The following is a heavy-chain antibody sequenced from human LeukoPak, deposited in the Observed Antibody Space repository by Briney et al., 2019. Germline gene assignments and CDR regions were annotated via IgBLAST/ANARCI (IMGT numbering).Heavy chain of an antibody. Sequence: PGGSLRLSCAASGFTFSDYYMSWIRQAPGRGLEWVSYISSSSSYTNYADSVKGRFTISRENAKNSLYLQMNSLRAEDTAVYYCASGDYAEAYWGQGTLVTVSS. D-gene: IGHD4-17*01. CDR2: ISSSSSYT. CDR3: ASGDYAEAY. V-gene: IGHV3-11*06. CDR1: GFTFSDYY. J-gene: IGHJ4*02.